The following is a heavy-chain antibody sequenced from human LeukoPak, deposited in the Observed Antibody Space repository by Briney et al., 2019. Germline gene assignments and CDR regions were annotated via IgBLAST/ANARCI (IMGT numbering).Heavy chain of an antibody. V-gene: IGHV3-30*02. CDR2: IRYDGSNK. CDR3: AKDRFASSGYYPILNFDY. J-gene: IGHJ4*02. D-gene: IGHD3-22*01. Sequence: PGGSLRLSCAASGFTFSSYGMHWVRQAPGKGLEWVAFIRYDGSNKYYADSVKGRFTISRDNSKNTLYLQMNSLRAEDTAVYYCAKDRFASSGYYPILNFDYWGQGTLVTVSS. CDR1: GFTFSSYG.